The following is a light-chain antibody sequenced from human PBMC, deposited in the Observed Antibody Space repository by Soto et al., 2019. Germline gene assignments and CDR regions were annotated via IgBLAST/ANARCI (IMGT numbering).Light chain of an antibody. CDR1: QDISNY. J-gene: IGKJ1*01. CDR2: GAS. CDR3: QKYNSAPWT. Sequence: DIQLTQSPSSLSASVGDRVTITCRPSQDISNYLAWYQQKPGKVPNLLMYGASALRSGVPSRFSGSRSGTDFTLTISSLQPEDVATYYSQKYNSAPWTFGQGTKVEIK. V-gene: IGKV1-27*01.